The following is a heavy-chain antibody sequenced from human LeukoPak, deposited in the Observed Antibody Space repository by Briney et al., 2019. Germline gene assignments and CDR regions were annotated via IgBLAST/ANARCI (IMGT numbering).Heavy chain of an antibody. V-gene: IGHV1-2*06. J-gene: IGHJ6*03. CDR2: INPNSGGT. D-gene: IGHD2-15*01. CDR3: ARGLGYCSGGSCYYMDV. CDR1: GYTFTGYY. Sequence: ASVKVSCKASGYTFTGYYMHRVRQAPGQGLEWMGRINPNSGGTNYAQKFQGRVTMTRDTSISTAYMELSRLRSDDTAVYYCARGLGYCSGGSCYYMDVWGKGTTVTVSS.